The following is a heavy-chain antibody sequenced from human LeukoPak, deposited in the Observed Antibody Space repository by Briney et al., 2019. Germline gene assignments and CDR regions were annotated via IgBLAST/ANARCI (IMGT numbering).Heavy chain of an antibody. V-gene: IGHV1-18*01. J-gene: IGHJ4*02. CDR3: ARGYRDNWNYYIHFDY. CDR2: ISSYNDNT. D-gene: IGHD1-7*01. Sequence: ASVKVSCKASGYTFSNYGISWVRQAPGQGLEWMGWISSYNDNTNYAQKLQGRVTMTTDTSTSTAYMELRSLRSDDTAVYYCARGYRDNWNYYIHFDYWGQGTLVTVSS. CDR1: GYTFSNYG.